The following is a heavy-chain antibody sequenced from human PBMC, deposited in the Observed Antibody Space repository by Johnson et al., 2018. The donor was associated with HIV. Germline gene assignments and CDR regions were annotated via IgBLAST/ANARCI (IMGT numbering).Heavy chain of an antibody. Sequence: QVQLVESGGGLVKPGGSLRLSCTVSTFTFTDYYMTWVRQAPGKGLDWVAFIRYDGSNKYYADSVKGRFTISRDNSKNTLYLQMNSLRAEDTAVYYCARVSQQQGGVYDAFDIWGQGTMVTVSS. D-gene: IGHD6-13*01. CDR1: TFTFTDYY. V-gene: IGHV3-30*02. CDR2: IRYDGSNK. J-gene: IGHJ3*02. CDR3: ARVSQQQGGVYDAFDI.